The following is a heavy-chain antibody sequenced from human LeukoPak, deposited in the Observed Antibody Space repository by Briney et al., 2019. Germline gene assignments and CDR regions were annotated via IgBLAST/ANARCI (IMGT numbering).Heavy chain of an antibody. CDR3: ARARSGSYPDY. D-gene: IGHD1-26*01. CDR2: IYRGGST. Sequence: GGSLRLSCAASGFTVSSNYMSWVRQAPGKGLEWVSVIYRGGSTYYEDSVKGRFTISRDNSKNTLYLQMNSLRAEDTAVYYCARARSGSYPDYWGQGTLVTVSS. J-gene: IGHJ4*02. V-gene: IGHV3-66*01. CDR1: GFTVSSNY.